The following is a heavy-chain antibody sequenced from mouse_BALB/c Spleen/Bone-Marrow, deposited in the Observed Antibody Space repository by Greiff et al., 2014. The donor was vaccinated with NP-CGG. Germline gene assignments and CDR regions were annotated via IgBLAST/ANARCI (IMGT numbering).Heavy chain of an antibody. CDR3: ARRATTVVATDY. V-gene: IGHV1S81*02. CDR2: INPSNGRT. CDR1: GYTFTSYW. J-gene: IGHJ2*01. Sequence: QLQESGAELVKPGASVKLSCKASGYTFTSYWMHWVKQRPGQGLEWIGEINPSNGRTNYNEKFKSKATLTVDKSSNTAYMQLSSLTSEDSAVYYCARRATTVVATDYWGQGTTHTVSS. D-gene: IGHD1-1*01.